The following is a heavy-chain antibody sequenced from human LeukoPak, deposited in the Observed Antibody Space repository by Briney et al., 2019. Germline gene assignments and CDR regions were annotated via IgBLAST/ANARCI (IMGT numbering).Heavy chain of an antibody. Sequence: GASVKVSCKASGYTFTSYYMHWVRQAPGQGLEWVGWINPNSGGTNYAQKFQGRVTMTTDTSISTAYMELRRLKSGDTAIYFCARDRLGSTYDAFLTGYHTPYFDYWGQGTLVTVSS. CDR3: ARDRLGSTYDAFLTGYHTPYFDY. J-gene: IGHJ4*02. V-gene: IGHV1-2*02. CDR1: GYTFTSYY. D-gene: IGHD3-9*01. CDR2: INPNSGGT.